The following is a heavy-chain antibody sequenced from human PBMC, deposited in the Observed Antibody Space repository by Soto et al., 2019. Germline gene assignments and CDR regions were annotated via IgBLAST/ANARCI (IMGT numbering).Heavy chain of an antibody. J-gene: IGHJ6*02. CDR3: SYWGDLEAAGPMYYYYGMHV. V-gene: IGHV3-23*01. D-gene: IGHD3-16*01. Sequence: PGGSLRLACAASGFTFSNYAMSWVRQAPGKGLEWVSTFTRSGNTYYADSVKGRFTISRDNSKNTLYLQMDSLRAEDTAVYYYSYWGDLEAAGPMYYYYGMHVWGQGATVTVSS. CDR1: GFTFSNYA. CDR2: FTRSGNT.